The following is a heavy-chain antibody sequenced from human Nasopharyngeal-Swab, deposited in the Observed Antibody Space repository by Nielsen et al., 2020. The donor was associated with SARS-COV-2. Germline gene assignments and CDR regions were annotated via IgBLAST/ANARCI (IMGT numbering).Heavy chain of an antibody. V-gene: IGHV3-7*03. Sequence: VRQAPGKGLEWVANIKQDGSEKYYVDSVKGRFTISRDNAKNSLYLQMNSLRAEDTAVYYCARGLRGYSGYSDYWGQGTLVTVSS. CDR2: IKQDGSEK. D-gene: IGHD5-12*01. J-gene: IGHJ4*02. CDR3: ARGLRGYSGYSDY.